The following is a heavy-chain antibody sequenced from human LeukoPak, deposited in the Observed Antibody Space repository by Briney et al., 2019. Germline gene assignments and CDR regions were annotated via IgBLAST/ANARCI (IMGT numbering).Heavy chain of an antibody. CDR2: IGSSSLII. V-gene: IGHV3-48*04. D-gene: IGHD3-22*01. Sequence: GGSLRLSCAASGFTFNNYSVNWVRQAPGKGLEWISYIGSSSLIIYYADSVKGRFTISRENAKNTLYLQLNSLRAEDTAVYYCASSTGSGSEHDAFDIWGQGTMVTVSS. CDR3: ASSTGSGSEHDAFDI. J-gene: IGHJ3*02. CDR1: GFTFNNYS.